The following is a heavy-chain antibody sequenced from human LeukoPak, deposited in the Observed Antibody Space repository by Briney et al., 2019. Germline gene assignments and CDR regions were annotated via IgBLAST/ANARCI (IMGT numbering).Heavy chain of an antibody. J-gene: IGHJ5*02. V-gene: IGHV3-21*01. CDR3: ARDLAVVAQNWFDP. D-gene: IGHD2-15*01. Sequence: GGSLRLSCAASGFTFSSYSMNWVRQAPGKGLEWVSSISSSSSYIYYADSVKGRFTISRDNAKNSLYLQMNSLRAEDTAVYYCARDLAVVAQNWFDPWGQGTLVTVSS. CDR2: ISSSSSYI. CDR1: GFTFSSYS.